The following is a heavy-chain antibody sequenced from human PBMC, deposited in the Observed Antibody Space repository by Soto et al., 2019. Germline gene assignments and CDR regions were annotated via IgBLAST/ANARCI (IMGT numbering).Heavy chain of an antibody. CDR3: APWFGAFDY. D-gene: IGHD3-10*01. Sequence: QVQLVESGGGVVQPGRSLRLSCAASGFTFSSYGMHWVRQAQGKGLEWVAVISYDGSNKYYADSVKGRFTISRDNSKNTLYLQMNSLRAEDTAVYYCAPWFGAFDYWGQGTLVIVSS. CDR1: GFTFSSYG. J-gene: IGHJ4*02. CDR2: ISYDGSNK. V-gene: IGHV3-30*03.